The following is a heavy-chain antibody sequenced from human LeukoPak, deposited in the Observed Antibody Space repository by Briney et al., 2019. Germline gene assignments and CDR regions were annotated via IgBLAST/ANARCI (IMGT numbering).Heavy chain of an antibody. CDR3: ARYRHLGY. J-gene: IGHJ4*02. Sequence: PSETLSLTCTVSGGSISGSSYYWGWIRQPPGKGLEWIGSIYYSGSTYYNPSLKSRVTISVDTSKNQFSLKLNSVTATDTAVYYCARYRHLGYWGQGTLVTVSS. CDR2: IYYSGST. CDR1: GGSISGSSYY. V-gene: IGHV4-39*01.